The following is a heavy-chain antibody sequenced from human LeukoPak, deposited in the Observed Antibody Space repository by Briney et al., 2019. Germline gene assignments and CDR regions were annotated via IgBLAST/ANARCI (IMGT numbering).Heavy chain of an antibody. D-gene: IGHD3-22*01. J-gene: IGHJ3*02. CDR2: LYFSGST. V-gene: IGHV4-59*02. CDR3: ARPYDSSGYYIRGAFDI. CDR1: GGSVNSHY. Sequence: PSETLSLTCTVSGGSVNSHYWSWIRQPPGKGLESIGYLYFSGSTGYNPSLKSRVSISVETSKNQFSLRLSSVTAADTAVYYCARPYDSSGYYIRGAFDIWGQGAMVTVS.